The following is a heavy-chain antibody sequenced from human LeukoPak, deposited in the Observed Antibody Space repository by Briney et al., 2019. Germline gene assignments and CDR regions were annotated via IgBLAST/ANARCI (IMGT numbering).Heavy chain of an antibody. V-gene: IGHV4-39*07. CDR3: ARVGYDLVGLHYYYYMDV. J-gene: IGHJ6*03. CDR2: IYYSGST. Sequence: SETLSLTCTVSGGSISSSSYYWGWIRQPPGKGLEWIGSIYYSGSTYYNPSLKSRVTISVDTSKNQFSLKLSSVTAADTAVYYCARVGYDLVGLHYYYYMDVWGKGTTVTVSS. CDR1: GGSISSSSYY. D-gene: IGHD5-12*01.